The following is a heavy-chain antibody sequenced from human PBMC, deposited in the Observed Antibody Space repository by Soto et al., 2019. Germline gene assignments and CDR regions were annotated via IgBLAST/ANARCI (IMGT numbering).Heavy chain of an antibody. CDR3: ARVPSPFDYYYAMDV. Sequence: SETLSLTCTVSGDSISSGNKYWSWIRQPPGKGLEWIGYIFSSGTTYYNPSLKSRLTMSLDASQNQFSLKLNSLTDADTAVYFCARVPSPFDYYYAMDVWGQGTTVTVSS. D-gene: IGHD3-16*01. CDR2: IFSSGTT. J-gene: IGHJ6*02. V-gene: IGHV4-30-4*01. CDR1: GDSISSGNKY.